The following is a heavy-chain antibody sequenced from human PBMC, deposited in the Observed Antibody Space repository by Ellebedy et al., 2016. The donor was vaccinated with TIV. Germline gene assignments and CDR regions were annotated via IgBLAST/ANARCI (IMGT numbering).Heavy chain of an antibody. J-gene: IGHJ6*02. Sequence: SETLSLXXTVSGGSISSSSYYWGWIRQPPGKGLEWIGSIYYSGSTYYNPSLKSRVTISVDTSKNQFSLKLSSVTAADTAVYYCARGLTTEGYYYYGMDVWGQGTTVTVSS. CDR1: GGSISSSSYY. V-gene: IGHV4-39*01. CDR3: ARGLTTEGYYYYGMDV. CDR2: IYYSGST. D-gene: IGHD1-14*01.